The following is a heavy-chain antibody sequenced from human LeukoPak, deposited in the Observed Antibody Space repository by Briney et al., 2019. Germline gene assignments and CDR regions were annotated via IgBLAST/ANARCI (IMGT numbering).Heavy chain of an antibody. V-gene: IGHV3-74*01. D-gene: IGHD5-18*01. CDR1: GFGFSVYW. Sequence: PGPSLRLSCAASGFGFSVYWTHWVRHAPGEGRVWVAHINEDGTSASHADSVKGRFTISRDNAKNTLYLQMNSLTVEDTAVYYCARVPTNSYGFGQWGQGSLVTVSS. CDR3: ARVPTNSYGFGQ. J-gene: IGHJ4*02. CDR2: INEDGTSA.